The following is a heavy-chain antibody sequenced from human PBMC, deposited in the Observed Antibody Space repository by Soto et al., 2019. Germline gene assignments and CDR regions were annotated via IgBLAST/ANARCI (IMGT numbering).Heavy chain of an antibody. CDR1: GFTFSSYA. J-gene: IGHJ4*02. D-gene: IGHD2-15*01. Sequence: GGSLRLSCAASGFTFSSYAMSWVRQAPGKGLEWVSAISGSGGSTYYADSVKGRFTISRDNSKNTLYLQMNSLRAEDTAVYYCAKYNSGIVVVVVATVTYWGQGTLVTVSS. CDR3: AKYNSGIVVVVVATVTY. CDR2: ISGSGGST. V-gene: IGHV3-23*01.